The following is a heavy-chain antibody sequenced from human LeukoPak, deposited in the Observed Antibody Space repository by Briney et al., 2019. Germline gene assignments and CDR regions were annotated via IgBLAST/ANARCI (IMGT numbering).Heavy chain of an antibody. V-gene: IGHV3-66*01. J-gene: IGHJ4*02. CDR1: GFTLSSNY. CDR2: IYSGGST. Sequence: GGSLRLSCAASGFTLSSNYMSWVRQAPGKGLEWVSVIYSGGSTYYADSVKGRFTISRDNSKNTLYLQMNSLRAEDTAVYYCARRSPMIVDDYWGQGTLVTVSS. D-gene: IGHD3-22*01. CDR3: ARRSPMIVDDY.